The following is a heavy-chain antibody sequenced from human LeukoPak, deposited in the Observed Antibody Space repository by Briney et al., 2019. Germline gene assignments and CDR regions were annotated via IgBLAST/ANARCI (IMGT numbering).Heavy chain of an antibody. CDR3: AKRYSGSYWSLDY. V-gene: IGHV3-30*18. Sequence: GGSLRLSCAASGFTFSSYGMHWVRQAPGKGLEWVAVISYDGSNKYYADSVKGRFTISRDNSKNTLYLRMNSLRAEDTAVYYCAKRYSGSYWSLDYWGQGTLVTVSS. CDR2: ISYDGSNK. D-gene: IGHD1-26*01. CDR1: GFTFSSYG. J-gene: IGHJ4*02.